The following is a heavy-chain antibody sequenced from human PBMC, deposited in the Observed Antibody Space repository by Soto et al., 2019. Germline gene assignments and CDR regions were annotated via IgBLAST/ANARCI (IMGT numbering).Heavy chain of an antibody. V-gene: IGHV1-69*13. CDR2: IIPIFGTA. D-gene: IGHD3-3*01. J-gene: IGHJ6*02. CDR1: GGTFSSYA. CDR3: AXXXXTIFGVVIIPVGGYGMDV. Sequence: SVKVSCKASGGTFSSYAISWVRQAPGQGLEWMGGIIPIFGTANYAQKFQGRVTITADESTSTXXXXXXXXXXXXXAVYYCAXXXXTIFGVVIIPVGGYGMDVWGQGTTVTVSS.